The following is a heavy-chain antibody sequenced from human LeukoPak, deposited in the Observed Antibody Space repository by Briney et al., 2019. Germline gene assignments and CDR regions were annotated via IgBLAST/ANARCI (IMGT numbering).Heavy chain of an antibody. CDR2: ISSSSSYI. CDR3: ARGRGSGSYDAFDI. D-gene: IGHD3-10*01. CDR1: GFTFSSYS. J-gene: IGHJ3*02. V-gene: IGHV3-21*01. Sequence: PGGSLRLSCAASGFTFSSYSMNWVRQAPGKGLEWVSSISSSSSYIYYADSVKGRFTISRDNAKNSLYLQMNSLRAEDTAVYYCARGRGSGSYDAFDIWGQGTMVTVSS.